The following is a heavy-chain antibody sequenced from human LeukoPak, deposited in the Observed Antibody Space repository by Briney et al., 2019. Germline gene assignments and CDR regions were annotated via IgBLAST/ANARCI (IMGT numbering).Heavy chain of an antibody. CDR2: ISPNSGGR. D-gene: IGHD4-17*01. V-gene: IGHV1-2*02. J-gene: IGHJ4*02. CDR1: GYTFTDYF. CDR3: ARGTTVTTPFDY. Sequence: ASVKVSCKASGYTFTDYFMHWVRQAPGQGLEWMGWISPNSGGRNYAQKFQGRVTMTRDTSVSTAHMELSNVRSDDTAVYYCARGTTVTTPFDYWGQGTLVTVSS.